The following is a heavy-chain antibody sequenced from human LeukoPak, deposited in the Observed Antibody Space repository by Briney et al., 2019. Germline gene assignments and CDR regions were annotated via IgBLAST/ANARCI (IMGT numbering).Heavy chain of an antibody. CDR2: IKSKTDGGTT. CDR3: TRVRYTYY. V-gene: IGHV3-15*01. CDR1: GFTFSNAW. J-gene: IGHJ4*02. Sequence: GGSLRLSCAASGFTFSNAWMSWVRQAPGKGLEWGGRIKSKTDGGTTDYAAPVKARFTTSRDDSKNTLYLQMNSLKTENTAVYYCTRVRYTYYWGQGTLVTVSS. D-gene: IGHD5-18*01.